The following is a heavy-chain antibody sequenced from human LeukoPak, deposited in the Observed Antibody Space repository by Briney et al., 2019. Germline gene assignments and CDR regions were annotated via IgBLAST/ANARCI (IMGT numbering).Heavy chain of an antibody. Sequence: GGSLRLSCTASGLTFSTSVFNWVRQAPGKGLEWVASIGPTGSDRYHADSIKGRFTISRDNANNFLYLQMNSLRAEDTAVYYCATETNGRHYDYWGQGTLLTVSS. D-gene: IGHD1-14*01. V-gene: IGHV3-21*06. J-gene: IGHJ4*02. CDR2: IGPTGSDR. CDR3: ATETNGRHYDY. CDR1: GLTFSTSV.